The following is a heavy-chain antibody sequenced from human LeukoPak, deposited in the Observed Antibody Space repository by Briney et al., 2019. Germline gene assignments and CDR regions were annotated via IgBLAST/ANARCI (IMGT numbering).Heavy chain of an antibody. Sequence: SETLSLTCTVSGGSISSSSYYWGWIRQAPGKGLEWIGSIYYSGSTYYNPSLTSRVTISVDTSKNQCSLKLSSVTAADTAVYYCARGRRGYYDSSGYYFGYWGQGTLVTVSS. V-gene: IGHV4-39*01. D-gene: IGHD3-22*01. J-gene: IGHJ4*02. CDR3: ARGRRGYYDSSGYYFGY. CDR1: GGSISSSSYY. CDR2: IYYSGST.